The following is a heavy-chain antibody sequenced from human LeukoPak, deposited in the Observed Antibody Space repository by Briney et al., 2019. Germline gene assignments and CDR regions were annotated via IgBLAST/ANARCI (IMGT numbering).Heavy chain of an antibody. CDR3: ARDYMGELIVFDY. J-gene: IGHJ4*02. Sequence: PGGSLRLSCAASGFTFSSYAMSWVRQAPGKGLEWVSYISSSGSTIYYADSVKGRFTISRDNAKNSLYLQMNSLRAEDTAVYYCARDYMGELIVFDYWGQGTLVTVSS. V-gene: IGHV3-48*04. D-gene: IGHD3-16*01. CDR2: ISSSGSTI. CDR1: GFTFSSYA.